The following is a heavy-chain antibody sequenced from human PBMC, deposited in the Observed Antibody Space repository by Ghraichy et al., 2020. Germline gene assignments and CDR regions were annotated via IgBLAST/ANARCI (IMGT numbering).Heavy chain of an antibody. D-gene: IGHD6-13*01. CDR2: IWYDGSNK. Sequence: GGSLRLSCAASGFTFSSYGMHWVRQAPGKGLEWVAVIWYDGSNKYYADSVKGRFTISRDNSKNTLYLQMNSLRAEDTAVYYCARGSGAADPSGDYWGQGTLVTVSS. J-gene: IGHJ4*02. CDR3: ARGSGAADPSGDY. V-gene: IGHV3-33*01. CDR1: GFTFSSYG.